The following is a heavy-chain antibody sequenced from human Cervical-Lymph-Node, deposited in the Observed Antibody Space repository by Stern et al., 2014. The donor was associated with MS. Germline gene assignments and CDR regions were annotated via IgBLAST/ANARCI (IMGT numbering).Heavy chain of an antibody. CDR1: GFTFSNAW. Sequence: EVQLEESGGGLVKPGGSLRLSCAASGFTFSNAWMSWVRQPPRQGLAWGGRIKSKADGGTTDYAAPVKGRFTISSDDSKNTLYLQMNSLETEDTAVYYCTTDHFSVAVSYWGQGTLVTVSS. CDR2: IKSKADGGTT. V-gene: IGHV3-15*01. J-gene: IGHJ4*02. D-gene: IGHD6-19*01. CDR3: TTDHFSVAVSY.